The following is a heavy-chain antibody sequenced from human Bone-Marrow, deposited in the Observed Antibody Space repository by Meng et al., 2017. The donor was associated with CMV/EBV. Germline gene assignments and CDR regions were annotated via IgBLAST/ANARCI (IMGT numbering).Heavy chain of an antibody. D-gene: IGHD2-2*01. J-gene: IGHJ6*02. CDR2: IKQDGNEK. Sequence: GESLKISCAASGFTFSSYWMSWVRQAPGKGLEWVANIKQDGNEKYYVDSVKGRFTISRDNAKNSLYLQMNSLRAEDTAVYYCAREGHTSFRFKYYYYYGMDVWGQGTTVTVSS. V-gene: IGHV3-7*01. CDR1: GFTFSSYW. CDR3: AREGHTSFRFKYYYYYGMDV.